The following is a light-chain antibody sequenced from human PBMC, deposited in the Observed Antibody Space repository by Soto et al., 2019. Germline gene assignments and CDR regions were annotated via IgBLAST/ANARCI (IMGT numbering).Light chain of an antibody. CDR1: SSDIGGYNY. CDR3: SSYTASGTPV. J-gene: IGLJ3*02. CDR2: EVT. V-gene: IGLV2-14*01. Sequence: QSALTQPASVSGSPGQSITISCTGTSSDIGGYNYVSWYQRLPGKVPKLIIYEVTSRPSGGSPRFSGSKSGNTASLTLSGLQPEDEADYFCSSYTASGTPVFGGGTKVTVL.